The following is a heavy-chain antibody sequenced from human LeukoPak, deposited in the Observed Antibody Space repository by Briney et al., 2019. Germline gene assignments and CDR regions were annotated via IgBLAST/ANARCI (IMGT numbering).Heavy chain of an antibody. V-gene: IGHV4-34*01. CDR2: INHSGST. Sequence: SETLSLTCAVYSGSLSGYYWSWIRQPPGKGLEWIGEINHSGSTNYNPSLKSRVTISVDTSKNQFSLKLSSVTAADTAVYYCASGTWIQLWFYWGQGTLVTVSS. J-gene: IGHJ4*02. CDR1: SGSLSGYY. D-gene: IGHD5-18*01. CDR3: ASGTWIQLWFY.